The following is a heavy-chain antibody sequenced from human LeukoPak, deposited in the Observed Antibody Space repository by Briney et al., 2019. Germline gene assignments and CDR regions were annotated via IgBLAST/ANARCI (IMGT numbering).Heavy chain of an antibody. CDR2: IIPIFGTA. CDR3: ARENIVVVPAAIRYFDY. Sequence: SVKVSCKASGGTFSSYAISWVRQAPGQGLEWMGGIIPIFGTANYAQKFQARVTITTDESTSTAYMELSSLRSEDTAGYYCARENIVVVPAAIRYFDYWGQGTLVTVSS. J-gene: IGHJ4*01. CDR1: GGTFSSYA. D-gene: IGHD2-2*01. V-gene: IGHV1-69*05.